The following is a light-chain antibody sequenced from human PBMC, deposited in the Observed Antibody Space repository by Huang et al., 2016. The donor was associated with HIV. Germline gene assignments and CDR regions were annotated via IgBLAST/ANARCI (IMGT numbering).Light chain of an antibody. Sequence: DIQMTQFPSTLSAAIGDRVTITCRASQGVSTRLAWYQQKPGKAPRLLIQEASSLESGVPSRVSGSGSGTEFTLTNSSLQPDDSATYSCQQYNTFTFGPGTKVDI. CDR1: QGVSTR. J-gene: IGKJ3*01. CDR2: EAS. V-gene: IGKV1-5*03. CDR3: QQYNTFT.